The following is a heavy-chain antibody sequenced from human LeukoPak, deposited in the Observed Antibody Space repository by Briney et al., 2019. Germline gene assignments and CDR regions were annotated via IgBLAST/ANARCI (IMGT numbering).Heavy chain of an antibody. D-gene: IGHD3-22*01. CDR1: GGSISSGDYY. V-gene: IGHV4-30-4*01. CDR3: ARGLGYYHSSGYRNHAFDI. Sequence: SQTLSLTCTVSGGSISSGDYYWSWIRQPPGKGLEWIVYIYYSGSTSYNPSLKSRVTISVDSANNQFSLTLISVPSTDAAADDCARGLGYYHSSGYRNHAFDIWGQGTMVTVSS. J-gene: IGHJ3*02. CDR2: IYYSGST.